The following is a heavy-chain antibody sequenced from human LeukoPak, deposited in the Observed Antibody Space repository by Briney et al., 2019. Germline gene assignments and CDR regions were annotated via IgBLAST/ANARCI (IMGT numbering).Heavy chain of an antibody. J-gene: IGHJ4*02. CDR3: ARRNPSSGWPFDY. Sequence: PSETLSLTCAVYGGSFSGYYWTWIRQPPGKGLEWIGEINHSGSSNYSPSLKSRGTISVDTSKNQFSLKLSSVTAADTAVYYCARRNPSSGWPFDYWGQGTLVTVSS. V-gene: IGHV4-34*01. CDR2: INHSGSS. D-gene: IGHD6-19*01. CDR1: GGSFSGYY.